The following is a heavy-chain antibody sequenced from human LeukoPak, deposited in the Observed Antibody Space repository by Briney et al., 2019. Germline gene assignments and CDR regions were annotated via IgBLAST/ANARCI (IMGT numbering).Heavy chain of an antibody. Sequence: GGSLRLSCAASGFTFSSYAMSWVRQAPGKGLEWVSAISGSGGSTYYADSVKGRFTISRDNSKNTLYLQMNSLRAEDTAVYYCAKDLARERYYYDNSGYLTWGQGTLVTVSS. D-gene: IGHD3-22*01. CDR2: ISGSGGST. CDR1: GFTFSSYA. V-gene: IGHV3-23*01. J-gene: IGHJ4*02. CDR3: AKDLARERYYYDNSGYLT.